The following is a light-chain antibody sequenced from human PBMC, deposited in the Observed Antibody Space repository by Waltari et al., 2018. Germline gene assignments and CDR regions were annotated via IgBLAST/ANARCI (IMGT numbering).Light chain of an antibody. CDR3: QSYDRSLSGWV. Sequence: QSVLTQPPSVSGAPGQRVTISCTGSSSNIGAGYDVHWYQQLPGTVPKPLIVRNNNRPSGVPDRFAGSKSGTSASLAITGLQAEDEADYYCQSYDRSLSGWVFGGGTKLTVL. CDR2: RNN. J-gene: IGLJ3*02. CDR1: SSNIGAGYD. V-gene: IGLV1-40*01.